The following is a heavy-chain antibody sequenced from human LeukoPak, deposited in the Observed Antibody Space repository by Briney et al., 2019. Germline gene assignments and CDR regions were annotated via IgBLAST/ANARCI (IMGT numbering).Heavy chain of an antibody. Sequence: SETLSLTCTVSGGSISSYYWSWIRQPAGKGLEWIGRIYTSGSTNYNPSLKSRVTMSVDTSKNQLSLKLSSVTAADTAVYYCARLEQWLEGYYFDYWGQGTLVTVSS. CDR3: ARLEQWLEGYYFDY. CDR1: GGSISSYY. CDR2: IYTSGST. D-gene: IGHD6-19*01. J-gene: IGHJ4*02. V-gene: IGHV4-4*07.